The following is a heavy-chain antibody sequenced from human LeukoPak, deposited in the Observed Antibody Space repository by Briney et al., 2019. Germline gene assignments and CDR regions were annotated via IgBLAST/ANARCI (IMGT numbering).Heavy chain of an antibody. J-gene: IGHJ4*02. CDR1: GGTFSSYA. V-gene: IGHV1-69*13. Sequence: SVKVSCKASGGTFSSYAISWVRQAPGQGLEWMGGIIPIFGTANYAQKFQGRVTITADESTSTAYMELSSLRSEDTAVYYCARDETYNWNFNIVLMAYARPDYWGQGTLVTVSS. D-gene: IGHD2-8*01. CDR3: ARDETYNWNFNIVLMAYARPDY. CDR2: IIPIFGTA.